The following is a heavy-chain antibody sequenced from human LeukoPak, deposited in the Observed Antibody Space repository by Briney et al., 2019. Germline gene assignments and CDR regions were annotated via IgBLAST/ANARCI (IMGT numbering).Heavy chain of an antibody. V-gene: IGHV1-2*02. J-gene: IGHJ5*02. Sequence: APVKVSCKASGYTFSGYYIHWVRQAPGQGLEWMGWINPNGGGTNYARKFQGRVTMTRATSITTAYMELSRLTSDDTAVYYCARGLPGGFDPWGQGTLVTVSS. CDR3: ARGLPGGFDP. CDR2: INPNGGGT. D-gene: IGHD4-11*01. CDR1: GYTFSGYY.